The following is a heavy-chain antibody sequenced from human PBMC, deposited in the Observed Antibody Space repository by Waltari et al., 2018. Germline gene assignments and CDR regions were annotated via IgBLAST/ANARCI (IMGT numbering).Heavy chain of an antibody. CDR3: ARDSPVTTTFDY. CDR2: INPSGGST. D-gene: IGHD4-17*01. Sequence: QVQLVQSGAEVKKPGSSVKVSCKASGGTFSSYAISWVRQAPGQGLEWMGIINPSGGSTSYAQKFQGRVTMTRDTSTSTVYMELSSLRSEDTAVYYCARDSPVTTTFDYWGQGTLVTVSS. J-gene: IGHJ4*02. CDR1: GGTFSSYA. V-gene: IGHV1-46*01.